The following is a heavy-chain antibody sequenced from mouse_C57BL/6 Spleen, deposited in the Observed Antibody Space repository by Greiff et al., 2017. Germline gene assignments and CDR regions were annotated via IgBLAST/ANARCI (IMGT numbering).Heavy chain of an antibody. Sequence: QVQLQQSGPELVKPGASVKISCKASGYTFTDYYINWVKQRPGQGLEWIGWIFPGSGSTYYNEKFKGKATLTVDKSSSTAYMLLSSLTSEDSAVYFCARSKNGYEWYYAMDYWGQGTSVTVSS. CDR1: GYTFTDYY. CDR2: IFPGSGST. V-gene: IGHV1-75*01. D-gene: IGHD2-2*01. CDR3: ARSKNGYEWYYAMDY. J-gene: IGHJ4*01.